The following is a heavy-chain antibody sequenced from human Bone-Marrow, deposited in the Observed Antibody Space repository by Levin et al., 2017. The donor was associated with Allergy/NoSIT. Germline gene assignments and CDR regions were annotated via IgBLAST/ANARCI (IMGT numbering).Heavy chain of an antibody. CDR3: ARAARGGEFLREMDS. Sequence: GGSLRLSCGASGFTFTNYTMYWVRQAPGKGLEWVSTITYTGSYTYYADSVKGRFTISRDNAENSLYLQMSSLRAEDTALYYCARAARGGEFLREMDSWGQGTMVTVSP. CDR2: ITYTGSYT. V-gene: IGHV3-21*01. D-gene: IGHD2/OR15-2a*01. J-gene: IGHJ1*01. CDR1: GFTFTNYT.